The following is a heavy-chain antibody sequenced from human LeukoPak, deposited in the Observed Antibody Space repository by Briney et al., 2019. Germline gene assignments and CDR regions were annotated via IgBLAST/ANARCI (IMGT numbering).Heavy chain of an antibody. CDR3: AREVRWEVPNYFDY. D-gene: IGHD1-26*01. CDR2: IIPIFGTA. J-gene: IGHJ4*02. CDR1: GGTFSSYA. V-gene: IGHV1-69*13. Sequence: ASVKVSCKASGGTFSSYAISWVRQAPGQGLEWMGGIIPIFGTANYAQKFQGRVTITADESTSTAYMELSSLRSEDTAVYYCAREVRWEVPNYFDYWGQGTLVTVAS.